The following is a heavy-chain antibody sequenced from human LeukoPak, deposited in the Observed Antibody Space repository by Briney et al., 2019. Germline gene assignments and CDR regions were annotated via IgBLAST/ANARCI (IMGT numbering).Heavy chain of an antibody. D-gene: IGHD3-10*01. V-gene: IGHV4-59*01. CDR1: GGPISSYY. J-gene: IGHJ5*02. CDR2: IYYSGST. Sequence: SETLSLTCTVSGGPISSYYWSWIRQPPGKGLEWIGYIYYSGSTNYNPSLKSRVTISVDTSKNQFPLKLSSVTAADTAVYYCARTESGSRSYYRFDPWGQGTLVTVSS. CDR3: ARTESGSRSYYRFDP.